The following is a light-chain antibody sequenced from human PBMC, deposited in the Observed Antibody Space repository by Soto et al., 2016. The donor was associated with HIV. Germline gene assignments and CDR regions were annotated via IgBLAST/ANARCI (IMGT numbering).Light chain of an antibody. CDR1: VLPKQY. V-gene: IGLV3-25*03. Sequence: SYELTQPPSVSVSPGQTARITCSGDVLPKQYAYWYQQKPGQAPVLVIYKDSERPSGIPERFSGSSSGTTVTLTISGVQAEDEADYYCQSADSSGTYVVFGGGTKLTV. CDR3: QSADSSGTYVV. J-gene: IGLJ2*01. CDR2: KDS.